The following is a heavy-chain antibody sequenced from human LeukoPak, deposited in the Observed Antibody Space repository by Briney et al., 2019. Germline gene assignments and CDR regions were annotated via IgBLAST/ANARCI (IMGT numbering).Heavy chain of an antibody. CDR1: GYTFTGYY. J-gene: IGHJ5*02. V-gene: IGHV1-2*06. D-gene: IGHD3-10*01. CDR3: VRGREYGWFDP. Sequence: VASVKVSCKASGYTFTGYYMHWVRQAPGQGLEWMGRINPNSGGTNYAQKFQGRVTMTRDTSISTAYMELSRLRSDDTAVYYCVRGREYGWFDPWGQGTLVTVSS. CDR2: INPNSGGT.